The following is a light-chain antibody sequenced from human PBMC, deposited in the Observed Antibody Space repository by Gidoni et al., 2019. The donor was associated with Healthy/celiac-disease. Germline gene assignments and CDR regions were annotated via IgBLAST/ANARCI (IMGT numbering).Light chain of an antibody. V-gene: IGLV5-45*02. CDR1: SGINGGTYR. CDR2: YKSDSDK. Sequence: QAVLTQPSSLSPSPGASASLTCTLRSGINGGTYRIYWYQQKPGSPPQYLLRYKSDSDKQQGSGVPSRFSGSKDASANAGILLSSGLQSEDEADYYCMIWHSSAWVFGGGTKLTVL. CDR3: MIWHSSAWV. J-gene: IGLJ3*02.